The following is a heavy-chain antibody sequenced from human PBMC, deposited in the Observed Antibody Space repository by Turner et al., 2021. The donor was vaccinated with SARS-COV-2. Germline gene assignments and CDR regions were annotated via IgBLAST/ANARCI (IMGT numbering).Heavy chain of an antibody. J-gene: IGHJ4*02. CDR3: ARQGGVDY. Sequence: QLQLQESGPGLVKPSETLSLTCAVSGGSISTTNHYWGWIRKPPGKGLGWIGSISYTGRTFYTPSLKSRVTLSMDTSKNHFSLKVTSVTAADTAVYYCARQGGVDYWGQGTLVTVSS. CDR1: GGSISTTNHY. CDR2: ISYTGRT. V-gene: IGHV4-39*01.